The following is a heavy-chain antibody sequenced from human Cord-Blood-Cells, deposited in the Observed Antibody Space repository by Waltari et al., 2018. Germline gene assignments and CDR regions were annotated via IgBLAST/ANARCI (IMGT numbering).Heavy chain of an antibody. CDR3: AREGHSSGWSFDY. Sequence: EVQLVDSGGGLIQPGGSLRLFCAASGFTFISNTIDLVRQAPGKGLEWVSVIYSGGSTYYADSVKGRFTISRDNSKNTLYLQMNSLRAEDTAVYYCAREGHSSGWSFDYWGQGTLVTVSS. V-gene: IGHV3-53*01. CDR2: IYSGGST. D-gene: IGHD6-19*01. J-gene: IGHJ4*02. CDR1: GFTFISNT.